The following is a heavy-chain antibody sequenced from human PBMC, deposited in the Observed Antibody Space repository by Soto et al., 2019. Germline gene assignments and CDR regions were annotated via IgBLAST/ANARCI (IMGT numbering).Heavy chain of an antibody. CDR1: GGSISSGGFY. CDR2: IYHSGST. Sequence: PSETLSLTCTVSGGSISSGGFYWSWIRQYPGKGLEWIGYIYHSGSTYYNPSLKSRLSMSIDTSKNQFSLKLSSVTAADTALYFCARGGDSYTIFDYWGQGTRVTVSS. J-gene: IGHJ4*02. D-gene: IGHD5-18*01. V-gene: IGHV4-31*02. CDR3: ARGGDSYTIFDY.